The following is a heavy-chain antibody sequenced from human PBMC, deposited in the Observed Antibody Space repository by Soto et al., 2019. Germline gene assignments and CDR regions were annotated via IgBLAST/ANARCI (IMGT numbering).Heavy chain of an antibody. CDR3: ARDGNKGYYYDSSGPFSMDV. Sequence: SETLSLTCTVSGGSISSGDYYWSWIRQPPGKGLEWIGYIYYSGSTYYNPSLKSRVTISVDTSKNQFSLKLSSVTAADTAVYYCARDGNKGYYYDSSGPFSMDVWGQGTTVTVSS. CDR1: GGSISSGDYY. CDR2: IYYSGST. D-gene: IGHD3-22*01. V-gene: IGHV4-30-4*01. J-gene: IGHJ6*02.